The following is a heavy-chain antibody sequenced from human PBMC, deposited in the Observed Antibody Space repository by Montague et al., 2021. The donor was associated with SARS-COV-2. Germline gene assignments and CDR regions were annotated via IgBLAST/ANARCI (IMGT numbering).Heavy chain of an antibody. CDR3: VRGAAACPLDS. CDR1: GFTFDDYG. V-gene: IGHV3-20*04. D-gene: IGHD6-25*01. J-gene: IGHJ4*02. Sequence: SLRLSCAASGFTFDDYGMSWVRQGPGKGLEWVSGIKRKGDSSGYEDSVKGRFTISRDNAKNFLYLQMNSLRVDDTALYYCVRGAAACPLDSWGQGTMVTVS. CDR2: IKRKGDSS.